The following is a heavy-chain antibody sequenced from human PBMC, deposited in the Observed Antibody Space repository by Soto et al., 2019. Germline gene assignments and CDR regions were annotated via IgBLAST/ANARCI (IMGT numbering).Heavy chain of an antibody. Sequence: QAGGSLRLSCAASGFTFSSYWMDWVRQAPGKGLEWVANINQDGSEMHYVASVRGRFTISRDNAKSSLYLQMSSLTAEDSALYYCSPSLDYWGQGALVTVSS. V-gene: IGHV3-7*01. J-gene: IGHJ4*02. CDR3: SPSLDY. CDR2: INQDGSEM. CDR1: GFTFSSYW.